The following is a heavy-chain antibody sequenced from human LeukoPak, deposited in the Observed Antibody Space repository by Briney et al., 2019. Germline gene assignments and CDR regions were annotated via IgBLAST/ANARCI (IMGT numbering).Heavy chain of an antibody. V-gene: IGHV3-23*01. D-gene: IGHD5-18*01. Sequence: GGSLRLSCAASGFTFSSYGMHWVRQAPGKGLEWVSAISGSGGSTYYADSVKGRFTISRDNSKNTLYLQMNSLRAEDTAVYYCAKGDTAMDSYYYYGMDVWGQGTTVTVSS. CDR1: GFTFSSYG. CDR2: ISGSGGST. CDR3: AKGDTAMDSYYYYGMDV. J-gene: IGHJ6*02.